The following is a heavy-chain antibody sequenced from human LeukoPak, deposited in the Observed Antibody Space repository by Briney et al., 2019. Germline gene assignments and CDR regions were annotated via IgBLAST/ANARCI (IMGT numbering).Heavy chain of an antibody. Sequence: SETLSLTCAVYGGSFSGYYWSWIRQPPGKGLEWIGEINHSGSTNYNPSLKSRVTMSVDTSKNQFSLKLSSVTAADTAVYYCARADGYDSSGYYDYWGQGTLVTVSS. J-gene: IGHJ4*02. CDR1: GGSFSGYY. CDR2: INHSGST. D-gene: IGHD3-22*01. V-gene: IGHV4-34*01. CDR3: ARADGYDSSGYYDY.